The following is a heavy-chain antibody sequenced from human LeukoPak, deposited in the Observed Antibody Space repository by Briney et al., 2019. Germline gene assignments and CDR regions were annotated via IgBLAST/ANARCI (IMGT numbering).Heavy chain of an antibody. V-gene: IGHV4-4*02. CDR1: GGSISSSNW. CDR3: AREIVGGFNPGAY. D-gene: IGHD1-14*01. J-gene: IGHJ4*02. Sequence: SGTLSLTCAVSGGSISSSNWWSWVRQPPGKGLEWIGEIYHSGSTNYNPSLKSRVTISIDRSKNQIALELSSVTAADTAVYYCAREIVGGFNPGAYWGQGTLVTVSS. CDR2: IYHSGST.